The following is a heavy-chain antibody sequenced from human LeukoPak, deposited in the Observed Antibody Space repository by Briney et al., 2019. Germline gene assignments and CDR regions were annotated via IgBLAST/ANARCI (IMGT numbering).Heavy chain of an antibody. CDR3: VRAATGDYFDY. V-gene: IGHV1-8*01. J-gene: IGHJ4*02. CDR1: GYTFTSYD. D-gene: IGHD7-27*01. Sequence: ASVKVSCKASGYTFTSYDINWVRQATGQGLEWMGWMNPNSGNTGYAQKFQGRVTMTRDTSISTAYMELSRLRSDDTAVYYCVRAATGDYFDYWGQGTLVTVSS. CDR2: MNPNSGNT.